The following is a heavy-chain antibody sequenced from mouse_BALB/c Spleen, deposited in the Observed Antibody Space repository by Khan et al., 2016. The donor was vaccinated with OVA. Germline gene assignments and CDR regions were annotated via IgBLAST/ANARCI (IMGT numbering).Heavy chain of an antibody. Sequence: QVQLKQSGAELARPGASVKMSCKASGYTFTSYTIHWIKLRPGQGLEWIGYINPSNGYTNYNQKFKDKATLTADKSSTPASMQLSSLTSDDSAVYNCVRDGDYYRNDGWFAYWGQWTLVTVSA. CDR3: VRDGDYYRNDGWFAY. CDR2: INPSNGYT. D-gene: IGHD2-14*01. J-gene: IGHJ3*01. V-gene: IGHV1-4*01. CDR1: GYTFTSYT.